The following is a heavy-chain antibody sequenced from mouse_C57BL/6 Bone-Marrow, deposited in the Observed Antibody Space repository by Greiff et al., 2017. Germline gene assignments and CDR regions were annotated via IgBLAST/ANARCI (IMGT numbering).Heavy chain of an antibody. V-gene: IGHV14-4*01. CDR1: GFNIKDDY. CDR2: IDPENGDT. D-gene: IGHD1-1*02. Sequence: EVKLVESGAELVRPGASVKLSCTASGFNIKDDYMHWVKQRPEQGLEWIGWIDPENGDTEYASKFQGKATITADTSSNTAYLQLSSLTSEDTAVYYCIPYYAQFAYWGQGTLVTVSA. CDR3: IPYYAQFAY. J-gene: IGHJ3*01.